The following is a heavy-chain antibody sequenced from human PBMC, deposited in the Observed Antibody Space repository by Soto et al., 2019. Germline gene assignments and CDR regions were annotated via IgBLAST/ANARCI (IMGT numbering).Heavy chain of an antibody. CDR1: GGTFSSYA. J-gene: IGHJ6*02. CDR3: ARSQGSSTSLEIYYYYYYGMDV. CDR2: IIPISGTA. V-gene: IGHV1-69*01. D-gene: IGHD2-2*01. Sequence: QVQLVQSGAEVKKPGSSVKVSCKASGGTFSSYAISWVRQAPGQGLEWMGGIIPISGTANYAQKFQGRVTITADESTSTVYMELSSLRSEDTAVYFFARSQGSSTSLEIYYYYYYGMDVWGQGTTVTVSS.